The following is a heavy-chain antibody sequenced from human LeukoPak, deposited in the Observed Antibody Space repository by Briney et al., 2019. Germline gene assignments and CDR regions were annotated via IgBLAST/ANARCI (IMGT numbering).Heavy chain of an antibody. D-gene: IGHD4/OR15-4a*01. CDR3: ARVGAGFDP. V-gene: IGHV4-59*12. Sequence: SETLSLTCTVSGGSISSYYWSWIRQPPGKGLEWIGYIYYSGSTNYNPSLKSRVTMSVDTSKNQFSLKLSSVTAADTAVYYCARVGAGFDPWGQGTLVTVSS. CDR1: GGSISSYY. J-gene: IGHJ5*02. CDR2: IYYSGST.